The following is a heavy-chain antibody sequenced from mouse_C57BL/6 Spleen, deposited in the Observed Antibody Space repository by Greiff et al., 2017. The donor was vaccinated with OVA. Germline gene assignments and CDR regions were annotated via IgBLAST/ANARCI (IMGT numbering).Heavy chain of an antibody. CDR1: GFTFSDAW. J-gene: IGHJ2*01. Sequence: EVKLVESGGGLVQPGGSMKLSCAASGFTFSDAWMDWVRQSPEKGLEWVAEIRNKANNHATYYAESVKGRLTISRDDSKSSVYLQMNSLRAEDTGIYYCTRQDNSHYFDYWGQGTTLTVSS. V-gene: IGHV6-6*01. CDR2: IRNKANNHAT. D-gene: IGHD2-12*01. CDR3: TRQDNSHYFDY.